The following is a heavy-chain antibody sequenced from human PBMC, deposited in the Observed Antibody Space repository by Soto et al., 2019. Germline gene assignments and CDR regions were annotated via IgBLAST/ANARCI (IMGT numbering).Heavy chain of an antibody. D-gene: IGHD3-3*01. CDR3: AKPFLEWLLTPKKKYYYYYYMDV. CDR1: GFTFSSYA. J-gene: IGHJ6*03. V-gene: IGHV3-23*01. Sequence: GGSLRLSCAASGFTFSSYAMSWVRQAPGKGLEWVSAISGSGGSTYYADSVKGRFTISRDNSKNTLYLQMNSLRAEDTAVYYCAKPFLEWLLTPKKKYYYYYYMDVWGKGTTVTVSS. CDR2: ISGSGGST.